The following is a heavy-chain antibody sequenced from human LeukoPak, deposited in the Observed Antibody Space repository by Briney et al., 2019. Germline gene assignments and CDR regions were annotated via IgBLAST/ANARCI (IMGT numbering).Heavy chain of an antibody. CDR2: INPNSGGT. CDR1: GYTFTGYY. CDR3: ARGRSRPYYYYMDV. Sequence: ASVKVSCKASGYTFTGYYMHWVRQAPGQGLEWMGWINPNSGGTNYAQKFQGRVTMTRDTSISTAYMELSRLTSDDTAVYYCARGRSRPYYYYMDVWGKGTTVTVSS. J-gene: IGHJ6*03. V-gene: IGHV1-2*02.